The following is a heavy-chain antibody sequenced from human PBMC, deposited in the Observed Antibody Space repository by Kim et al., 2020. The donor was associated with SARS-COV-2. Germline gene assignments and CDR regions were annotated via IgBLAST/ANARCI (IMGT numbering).Heavy chain of an antibody. CDR1: DGPVSSYS. V-gene: IGHV4-59*02. CDR3: VSYEDYGDYQEDY. Sequence: SETLSLTCSVSDGPVSSYSWSWIRQSPGKGLEWIGYFYFSGTTVYNPSLQSRVTISADTSKNQFSLNLTSVTAADSALYYCVSYEDYGDYQEDYWGQGILVSVSS. D-gene: IGHD4-17*01. J-gene: IGHJ4*02. CDR2: FYFSGTT.